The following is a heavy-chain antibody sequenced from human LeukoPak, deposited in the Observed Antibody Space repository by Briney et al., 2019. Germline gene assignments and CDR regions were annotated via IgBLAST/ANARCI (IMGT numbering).Heavy chain of an antibody. CDR3: ARTSSSGLVGGYYFDY. V-gene: IGHV4-38-2*02. CDR1: GYFISSGYY. J-gene: IGHJ4*02. Sequence: SETLSLTCTVSGYFISSGYYWGWIRQPPGKGLQWIGSIHHSGSTYYNPSLKSRVTISVDTSKNQFSLKLSSVTAVDTAVYYCARTSSSGLVGGYYFDYWGQGTLVTVSS. D-gene: IGHD6-19*01. CDR2: IHHSGST.